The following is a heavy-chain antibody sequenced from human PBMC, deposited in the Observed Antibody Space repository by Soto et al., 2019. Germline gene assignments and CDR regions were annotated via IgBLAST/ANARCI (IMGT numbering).Heavy chain of an antibody. CDR1: GGSISSDGYP. V-gene: IGHV4-30-2*01. CDR3: ARSLDIGLVPAAMQVGWFDP. CDR2: IYHSGGT. D-gene: IGHD2-2*03. Sequence: QLQLQESGSRLVKPSQTLSLNCAVSGGSISSDGYPWSWIRQPPGKGLEWIRYIYHSGGTYYNPSLKSRVTISVDRSTNQFSLKLSSVPAADTAVYYCARSLDIGLVPAAMQVGWFDPWGQGTLVTVSS. J-gene: IGHJ5*02.